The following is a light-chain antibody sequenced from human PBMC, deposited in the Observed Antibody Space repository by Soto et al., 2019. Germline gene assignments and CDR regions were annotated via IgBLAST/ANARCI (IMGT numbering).Light chain of an antibody. CDR2: AAS. CDR1: QSINIF. Sequence: DIQMTQSPSSLSASVGDRVTITCRASQSINIFLNWYQQRPGKAPKLLIYAASNLQSGVSSRFSGSGAGTVFTLNIDSLQPEDFATSYCQQSHSIPVTFGPGTKVDIK. V-gene: IGKV1-39*01. CDR3: QQSHSIPVT. J-gene: IGKJ3*01.